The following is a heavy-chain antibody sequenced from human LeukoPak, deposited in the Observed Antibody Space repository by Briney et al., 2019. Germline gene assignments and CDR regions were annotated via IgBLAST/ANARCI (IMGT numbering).Heavy chain of an antibody. V-gene: IGHV3-74*01. J-gene: IGHJ4*02. CDR3: ARDSRDVLWFGELLF. D-gene: IGHD3-10*01. CDR2: ISTDGYTT. Sequence: GGSLRLSCAASGLAFSAYKMHWVRQAPRKGLVWVSRISTDGYTTDYADFVQGRFTASRDNTKNTLYLQMNSLRAEDTAVYYCARDSRDVLWFGELLFWGQGTLVTVSS. CDR1: GLAFSAYK.